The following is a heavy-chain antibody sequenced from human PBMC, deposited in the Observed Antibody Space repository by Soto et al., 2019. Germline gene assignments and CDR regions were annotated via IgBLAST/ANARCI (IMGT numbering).Heavy chain of an antibody. V-gene: IGHV4-39*01. CDR1: GGSISSSSYY. J-gene: IGHJ4*02. CDR3: ARHSYYDILTGYLGEFDY. CDR2: IYYSGST. D-gene: IGHD3-9*01. Sequence: QLQLQESGPGLVKPSETLSLTCTVSGGSISSSSYYWGWIRQPPGKGLEWIGSIYYSGSTYYNPSRKSRVTISVDTSKNQFSLKLSSVTAADTAVYYCARHSYYDILTGYLGEFDYWGQGTLVTVSS.